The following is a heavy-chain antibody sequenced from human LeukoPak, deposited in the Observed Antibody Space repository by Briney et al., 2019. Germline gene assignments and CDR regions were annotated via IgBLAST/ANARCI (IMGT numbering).Heavy chain of an antibody. CDR2: INQSGST. D-gene: IGHD3-10*01. CDR3: ATSLYYYGSGSYYERYYFDY. V-gene: IGHV4-34*01. J-gene: IGHJ4*02. CDR1: GGSFSGYY. Sequence: SETLSLTCGVYGGSFSGYYWSWIRQPPGKGLGWIGEINQSGSTNYNPSLKSRVTISVDTSKNQFSLKLSSVTAADTAVYYCATSLYYYGSGSYYERYYFDYWGQGTLVTVSS.